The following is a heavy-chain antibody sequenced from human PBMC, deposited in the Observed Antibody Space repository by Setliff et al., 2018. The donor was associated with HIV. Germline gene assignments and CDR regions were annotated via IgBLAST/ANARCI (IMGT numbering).Heavy chain of an antibody. Sequence: SETLSLTCTVSGGSISSHYWSWIRQPPGKGLEWIGYIYYSGSTNYNPSLKSRVTISVDTSKNQFSLKLSSVTAADTAVYYCARLKPLEWLTYYYYYMDVWGKGTTVTVSS. CDR2: IYYSGST. D-gene: IGHD3-3*01. CDR1: GGSISSHY. V-gene: IGHV4-59*11. CDR3: ARLKPLEWLTYYYYYMDV. J-gene: IGHJ6*03.